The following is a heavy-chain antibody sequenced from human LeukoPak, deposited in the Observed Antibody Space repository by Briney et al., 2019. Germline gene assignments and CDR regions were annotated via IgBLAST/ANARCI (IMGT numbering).Heavy chain of an antibody. Sequence: PSETLSPTCSVSGGSISTYYWTWIRQPPGKGLEWIGYIYYTGSTNYNPSLKSRATMSVDTSKSQVSLKMTSVTAADTAVYYCARPSIPSAAASALDIWGQGTMVTVSS. CDR1: GGSISTYY. CDR3: ARPSIPSAAASALDI. D-gene: IGHD2-2*01. CDR2: IYYTGST. V-gene: IGHV4-59*08. J-gene: IGHJ3*02.